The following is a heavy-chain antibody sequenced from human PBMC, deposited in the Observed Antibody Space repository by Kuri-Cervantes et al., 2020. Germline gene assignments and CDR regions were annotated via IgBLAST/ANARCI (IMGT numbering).Heavy chain of an antibody. V-gene: IGHV3-9*01. CDR2: ISWNSGSI. J-gene: IGHJ4*02. D-gene: IGHD4-17*01. Sequence: SLKISCAASGFTFDDYAMHWVRQAPGKGLEWVSGISWNSGSIGYADSVKGRFTISRDNAKNSLYLQMNSLRAEDTALYYCAKERSVTTGYYFDYWGQGTLVTVSS. CDR1: GFTFDDYA. CDR3: AKERSVTTGYYFDY.